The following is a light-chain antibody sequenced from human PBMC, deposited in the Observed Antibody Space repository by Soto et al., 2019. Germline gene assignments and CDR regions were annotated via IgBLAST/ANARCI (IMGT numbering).Light chain of an antibody. CDR2: GAS. CDR3: QQYSIWPPYT. J-gene: IGKJ2*01. CDR1: QSVRTS. V-gene: IGKV3-15*01. Sequence: EIVMTQSPTTLSVSPGERATLSCRASQSVRTSLAWYQQKPGQAPRLLIYGASTRATGIPARFSGSGSGTEFTLTISSLQSEDFAVYYCQQYSIWPPYTFGQGTKLEIK.